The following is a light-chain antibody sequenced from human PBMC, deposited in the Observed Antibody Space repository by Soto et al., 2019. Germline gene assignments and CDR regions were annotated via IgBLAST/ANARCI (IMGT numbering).Light chain of an antibody. CDR2: DIS. CDR1: QSVSSY. V-gene: IGKV3-11*01. Sequence: EFVLTQSPATLSLSPGERATLSCRASQSVSSYLAWYQQKPGQAPRHLIYDISNRATGIPARFSGSGSGTDFTLTISSLEPEDFAVYYCQQRGTFGGGTKVEIK. J-gene: IGKJ4*01. CDR3: QQRGT.